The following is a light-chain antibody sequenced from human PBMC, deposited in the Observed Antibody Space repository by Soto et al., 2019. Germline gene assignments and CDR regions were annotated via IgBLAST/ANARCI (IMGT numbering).Light chain of an antibody. V-gene: IGLV2-14*03. CDR1: SSDVVSYNY. Sequence: QSVLTQPASVSGSPGQSITISFTGTSSDVVSYNYVSWYQHHPGKVPQLMIYDVSNRPSGVSNRFSGSKSGNTASLTISGLQAEDEADYYCSSYTSSNTYVFGTGTKLTVL. CDR2: DVS. J-gene: IGLJ1*01. CDR3: SSYTSSNTYV.